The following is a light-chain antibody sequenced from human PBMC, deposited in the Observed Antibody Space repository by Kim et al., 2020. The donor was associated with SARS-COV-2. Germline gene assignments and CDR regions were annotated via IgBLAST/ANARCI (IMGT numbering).Light chain of an antibody. V-gene: IGLV3-25*03. Sequence: VSPGQTARITCSGDALPKQYAYWYQQKPGQAPVVVIYKDSERPSGIPARFSGSSSGTTVTLTISGVQAEDEADYYCQSADSSGTWVFGGGTQLTVL. CDR2: KDS. J-gene: IGLJ3*02. CDR3: QSADSSGTWV. CDR1: ALPKQY.